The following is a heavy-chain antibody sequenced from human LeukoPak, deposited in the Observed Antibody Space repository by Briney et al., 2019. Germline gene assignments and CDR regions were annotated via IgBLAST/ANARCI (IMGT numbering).Heavy chain of an antibody. CDR3: ARDCGGDCYAGYYYGMDV. CDR2: IYTSGST. Sequence: SQTLSLTCTVSGGSISSGSYYWSWIRPPAGKGLEWIGRIYTSGSTNYNPSLKSRVTISVDTSKNQFSLKQSSVTAADTAVYYCARDCGGDCYAGYYYGMDVWGQGTTVTVSS. V-gene: IGHV4-61*02. J-gene: IGHJ6*02. D-gene: IGHD2-21*02. CDR1: GGSISSGSYY.